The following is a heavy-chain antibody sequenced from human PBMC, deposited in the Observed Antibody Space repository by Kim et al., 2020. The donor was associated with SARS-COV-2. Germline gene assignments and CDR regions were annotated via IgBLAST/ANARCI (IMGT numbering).Heavy chain of an antibody. Sequence: GGSLRLSCAASGFTFSSYSMNWVRQAPGKGLEWVSSISSSSSYIYYADSVKGRFTISRDNAKNSLYLQMNSLRAEDTAVYYCASITYYYDSSGYYPFDYWGQGTLVTVSS. CDR2: ISSSSSYI. J-gene: IGHJ4*02. CDR1: GFTFSSYS. CDR3: ASITYYYDSSGYYPFDY. V-gene: IGHV3-21*01. D-gene: IGHD3-22*01.